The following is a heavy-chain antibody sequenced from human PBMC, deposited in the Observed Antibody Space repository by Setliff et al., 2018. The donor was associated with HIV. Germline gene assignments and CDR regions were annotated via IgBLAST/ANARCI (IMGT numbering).Heavy chain of an antibody. CDR1: GYSFTTYD. D-gene: IGHD2-8*01. Sequence: ASVKVSCKTSGYSFTTYDINWVRQAAGQGLEWMGWMNPASGDTGSAQKFQGRLTMTRDISIDTAYMELSSLSSDDSAVYYCARGKVLRGNILYYWGQGTLVTVSS. CDR2: MNPASGDT. V-gene: IGHV1-8*02. CDR3: ARGKVLRGNILYY. J-gene: IGHJ4*02.